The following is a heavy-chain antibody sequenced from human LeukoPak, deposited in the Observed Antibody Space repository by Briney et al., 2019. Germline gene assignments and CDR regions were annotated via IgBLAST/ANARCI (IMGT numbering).Heavy chain of an antibody. CDR3: ARDSSGWYHWFDP. Sequence: ASVKVSCKASGYTFTSYDINWVRQATGQGLEWMGWMNPNSGNTGYAQTFQGRVTMTRNTSISTAYMELSSLRSEDTAVYYCARDSSGWYHWFDPWGQGTLVTVST. J-gene: IGHJ5*02. V-gene: IGHV1-8*01. D-gene: IGHD6-19*01. CDR1: GYTFTSYD. CDR2: MNPNSGNT.